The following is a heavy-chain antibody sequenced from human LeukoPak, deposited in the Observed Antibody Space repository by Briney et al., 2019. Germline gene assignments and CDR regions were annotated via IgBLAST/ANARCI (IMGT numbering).Heavy chain of an antibody. J-gene: IGHJ4*02. D-gene: IGHD6-19*01. CDR3: ARVFGSGAVAAYFDY. V-gene: IGHV3-53*01. Sequence: GGSLRLSCAASGFTFSTNYMSWVRQAPGKGLEWVSVIYSGGNTYYADSVKGQFTISRDNSKNTLYLQMNSLRAEDTAVYYCARVFGSGAVAAYFDYWGQGTLVTVSS. CDR1: GFTFSTNY. CDR2: IYSGGNT.